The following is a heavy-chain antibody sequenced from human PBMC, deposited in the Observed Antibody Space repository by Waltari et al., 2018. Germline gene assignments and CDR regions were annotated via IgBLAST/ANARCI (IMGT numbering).Heavy chain of an antibody. CDR2: IYHSGST. J-gene: IGHJ4*02. Sequence: QLQLQESGSGLVKPSQTLSLTCAVSGGSISSGGYSWSWIQQPPGKGLEWIGYIYHSGSTYYNPSLKSRVTISVDRSKNQFSLKLSSVTAADTAVYYCARLYGSGSYHLDYWGQGTLVTVSS. V-gene: IGHV4-30-2*01. D-gene: IGHD3-10*01. CDR3: ARLYGSGSYHLDY. CDR1: GGSISSGGYS.